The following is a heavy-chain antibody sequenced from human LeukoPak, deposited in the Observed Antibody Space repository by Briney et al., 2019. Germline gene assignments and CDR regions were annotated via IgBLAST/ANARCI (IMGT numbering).Heavy chain of an antibody. CDR1: GGSISSYY. D-gene: IGHD3-10*01. J-gene: IGHJ4*02. Sequence: SETPSLTCTVSGGSISSYYWTWIRQVAGKGPEWVGRIYASGHTNYNPYLMSRVTMSVDTSMNQFSLKLTSVTAADTAVYYCARGWAPRGEKSSFDLWGQGTLVTVSS. CDR2: IYASGHT. V-gene: IGHV4-4*07. CDR3: ARGWAPRGEKSSFDL.